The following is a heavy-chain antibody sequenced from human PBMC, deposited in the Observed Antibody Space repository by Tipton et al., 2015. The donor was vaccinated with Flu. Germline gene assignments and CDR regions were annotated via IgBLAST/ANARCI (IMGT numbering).Heavy chain of an antibody. CDR2: IYYSGST. CDR3: ARGRWFGELLNDY. J-gene: IGHJ4*02. Sequence: TLSLTCTVSGYSISSGYYWGWIRQHPGKGLEWIGYIYYSGSTYYNPSLKSRVTISVDTSKNQFSLKLSSVTAADTAVYYCARGRWFGELLNDYWGQGTLVTVSS. D-gene: IGHD3-10*01. CDR1: GYSISSGYY. V-gene: IGHV4-31*03.